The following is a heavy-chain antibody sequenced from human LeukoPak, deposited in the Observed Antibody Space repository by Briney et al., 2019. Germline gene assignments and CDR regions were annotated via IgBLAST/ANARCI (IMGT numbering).Heavy chain of an antibody. V-gene: IGHV3-21*01. D-gene: IGHD3-3*01. CDR3: ARHAGLRFLEWLLPTDY. J-gene: IGHJ4*02. CDR2: ISSSSSYI. CDR1: GFTFSSYS. Sequence: GGSLRLSCAASGFTFSSYSMNWVRQAPGKGLEWVSSISSSSSYIYYADSVKGRFTISRDNAKNSLYLQMNSLRAEDTAVYYCARHAGLRFLEWLLPTDYWGQGTLVTVS.